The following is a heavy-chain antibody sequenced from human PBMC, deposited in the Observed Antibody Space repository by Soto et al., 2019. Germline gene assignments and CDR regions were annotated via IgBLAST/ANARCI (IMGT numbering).Heavy chain of an antibody. D-gene: IGHD6-19*01. Sequence: ESGPTLVNPTQTLTLTCTFSGFSLSTSGMCVSWIRQPPGKALEWLALIDWDDGKYYSTSLKTRLTISKDTSKNQVVLTMTNVDPVDTATYYCARMGLVPHYYYGMDVWGQGTTVTVSS. J-gene: IGHJ6*02. CDR3: ARMGLVPHYYYGMDV. CDR1: GFSLSTSGMC. CDR2: IDWDDGK. V-gene: IGHV2-70*01.